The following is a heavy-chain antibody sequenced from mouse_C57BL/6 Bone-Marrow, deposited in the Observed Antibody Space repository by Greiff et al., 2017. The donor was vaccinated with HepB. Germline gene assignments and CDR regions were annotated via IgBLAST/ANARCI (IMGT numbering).Heavy chain of an antibody. Sequence: QVQLKESGPGLVAPSQSLSITCTVSGFSLTSYGVSWVRQPPGKGLEWLGVIWGDGSTNYHSAPISRLSISKDNHKRQIFLKLNSLQTDDTATYYCAKKRDYYGSSYDYAMDYWGQGTSVTVSS. CDR3: AKKRDYYGSSYDYAMDY. D-gene: IGHD1-1*01. V-gene: IGHV2-3*01. J-gene: IGHJ4*01. CDR1: GFSLTSYG. CDR2: IWGDGST.